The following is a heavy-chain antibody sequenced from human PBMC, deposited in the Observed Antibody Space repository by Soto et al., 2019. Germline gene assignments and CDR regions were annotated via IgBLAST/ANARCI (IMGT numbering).Heavy chain of an antibody. D-gene: IGHD5-18*01. CDR2: ISSSSSYI. V-gene: IGHV3-21*01. CDR3: ARLNRGYSYGSGLDY. Sequence: EVQLVESGGGLVKPGGSLRLSCAASGFTFSSYSRNWVRQAPGKGLEWVSSISSSSSYIYYADSVKGRFTISRDNAKNSLYLQINSLRAEDTAVYYCARLNRGYSYGSGLDYWGQGTLVTVSS. CDR1: GFTFSSYS. J-gene: IGHJ4*02.